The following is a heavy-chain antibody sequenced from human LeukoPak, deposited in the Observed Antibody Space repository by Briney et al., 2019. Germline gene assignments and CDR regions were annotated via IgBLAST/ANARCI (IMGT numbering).Heavy chain of an antibody. V-gene: IGHV4-30-4*01. J-gene: IGHJ4*02. CDR3: ARAAFYSEYYFDY. CDR2: FYYSGST. CDR1: GGSISSGDYY. D-gene: IGHD3-3*02. Sequence: SETLSLTCAVSGGSISSGDYYWSWIRQPPGKGLEWIGYFYYSGSTYYNPSLKSRITISVDTSKNQFSLKLSSVTAADTAVYYCARAAFYSEYYFDYWAREPWSPSPQ.